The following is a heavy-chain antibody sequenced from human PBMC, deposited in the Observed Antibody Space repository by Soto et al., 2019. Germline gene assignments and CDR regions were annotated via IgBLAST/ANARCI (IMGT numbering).Heavy chain of an antibody. D-gene: IGHD3-22*01. J-gene: IGHJ6*02. CDR2: IGTAGDT. CDR1: GFTFSSYD. CDR3: ARSTVGYDSSGYYYYYGMDV. Sequence: GGSLRLSCAASGFTFSSYDMHWVRQATGKGLEWVSAIGTAGDTYYPGSVKGRFTISRENAKNSLYLQMNSLRAGDTAVYYCARSTVGYDSSGYYYYYGMDVWGQGTTVTVSS. V-gene: IGHV3-13*01.